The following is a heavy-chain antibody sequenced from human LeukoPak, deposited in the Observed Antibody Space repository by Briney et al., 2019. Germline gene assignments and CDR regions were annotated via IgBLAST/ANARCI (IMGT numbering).Heavy chain of an antibody. D-gene: IGHD2/OR15-2a*01. J-gene: IGHJ6*03. CDR3: ARTLYYYYYMDV. Sequence: SETLSLTCTVSGGSISSYYWSWIRQPPGKGLEWIGYIYTSGSTNYNPSLKSRVTISVDTSKSQFSLKLSSVTAADTAVYYCARTLYYYYYMDVWGKGTTVTVSS. CDR2: IYTSGST. V-gene: IGHV4-4*09. CDR1: GGSISSYY.